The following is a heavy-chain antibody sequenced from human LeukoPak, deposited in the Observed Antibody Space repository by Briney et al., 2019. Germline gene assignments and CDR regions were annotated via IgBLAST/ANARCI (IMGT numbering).Heavy chain of an antibody. D-gene: IGHD3-10*01. Sequence: GGSLRLSCAASGFTFISYGMYWVRQAPGRGLESVAFIRYDGGNKYYADSVKGRFTVSRDNSKNTLYLQMKSLRAEDTAVYYCARGVMVRARRGYYYYYYMDVWGKGTTVTISS. J-gene: IGHJ6*03. V-gene: IGHV3-30*02. CDR2: IRYDGGNK. CDR3: ARGVMVRARRGYYYYYYMDV. CDR1: GFTFISYG.